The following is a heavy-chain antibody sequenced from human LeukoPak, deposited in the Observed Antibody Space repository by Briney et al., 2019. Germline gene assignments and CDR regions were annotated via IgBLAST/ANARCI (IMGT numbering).Heavy chain of an antibody. Sequence: SGPTLVKPSETLSLTCTVSGGSISSSSYYWGWIRQPPGKGLEWIGSIYYSGSTYYNPSLKSRVTISVDTSKNQFSLKLSSVTAADTAVYYCARPLVTAIFAFDIWGQGTMVTVSS. J-gene: IGHJ3*02. CDR2: IYYSGST. D-gene: IGHD2-21*02. CDR1: GGSISSSSYY. CDR3: ARPLVTAIFAFDI. V-gene: IGHV4-39*07.